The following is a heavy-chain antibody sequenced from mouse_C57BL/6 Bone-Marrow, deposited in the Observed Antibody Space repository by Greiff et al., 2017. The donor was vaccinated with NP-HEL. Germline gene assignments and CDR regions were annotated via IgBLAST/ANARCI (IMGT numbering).Heavy chain of an antibody. CDR3: ARGDYGSRRFGYAMDY. D-gene: IGHD1-1*01. CDR1: GYAFSSYW. CDR2: IYPGDGDT. Sequence: VKLMESGAELVKPGASVKISCKASGYAFSSYWMNWVKERPGKGLEWIGQIYPGDGDTKYNGKFKGKATLTADKSSSTAYMQVSSLTTEVSAVYFCARGDYGSRRFGYAMDYWGQGTSVTVSS. V-gene: IGHV1-80*01. J-gene: IGHJ4*01.